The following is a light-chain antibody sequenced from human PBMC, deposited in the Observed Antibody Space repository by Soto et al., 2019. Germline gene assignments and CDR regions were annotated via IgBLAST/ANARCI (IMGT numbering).Light chain of an antibody. J-gene: IGLJ2*01. CDR1: SSDVGGYNY. V-gene: IGLV2-11*01. CDR3: CSYARSSVV. Sequence: QSVLTQPRSVSGSPGQSVTISCTGTSSDVGGYNYVSWHQQHPGKAPKLMIYDDSKRPSGVPDPFSGSKSGNTASLTISGLRDEDEDYYYCCSYARSSVVFGGGTKLTVL. CDR2: DDS.